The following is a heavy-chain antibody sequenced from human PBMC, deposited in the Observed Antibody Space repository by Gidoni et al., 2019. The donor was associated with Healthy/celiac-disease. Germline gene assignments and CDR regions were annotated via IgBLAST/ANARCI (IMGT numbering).Heavy chain of an antibody. V-gene: IGHV3-7*01. CDR2: IKQDGSEK. Sequence: EVQLVESGGGLVQPGGSLRLSCAASGFTSSSYWMSWVRQAPGKGLEWVANIKQDGSEKYYVDSVKGRFTISRDNAKNSLYLQMNSLRAEDTAVYYCARLACGGDCFPPQYYFDYWGQGTLVTVSS. D-gene: IGHD2-21*02. CDR3: ARLACGGDCFPPQYYFDY. CDR1: GFTSSSYW. J-gene: IGHJ4*02.